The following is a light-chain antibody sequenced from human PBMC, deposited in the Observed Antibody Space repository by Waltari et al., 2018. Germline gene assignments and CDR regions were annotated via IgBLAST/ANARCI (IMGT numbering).Light chain of an antibody. CDR3: SSFTDTHTLL. CDR1: TNDVGASNF. J-gene: IGLJ2*01. V-gene: IGLV2-14*03. Sequence: QSALTQPASVSGSPGQSLTISCTGTTNDVGASNFVSWYQQHPRRAPQPMIYDVTARPSGISYRFSGSKSANTASLTISGLLPEDEAIYYCSSFTDTHTLLFGGGTTVTVL. CDR2: DVT.